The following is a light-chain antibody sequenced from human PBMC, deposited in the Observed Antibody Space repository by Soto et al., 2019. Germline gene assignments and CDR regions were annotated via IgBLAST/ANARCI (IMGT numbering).Light chain of an antibody. CDR1: SSDVGSYNY. Sequence: QSALTQPASVSGSPGQSITISCTGTSSDVGSYNYVSWYQQHPGKAPKLMIYEVRNRPSGVSDRFSGSKSGKTASLTIFGLQAEDEADYYCSSYTTSTTQVFGGGTKVTVI. CDR2: EVR. V-gene: IGLV2-14*01. J-gene: IGLJ2*01. CDR3: SSYTTSTTQV.